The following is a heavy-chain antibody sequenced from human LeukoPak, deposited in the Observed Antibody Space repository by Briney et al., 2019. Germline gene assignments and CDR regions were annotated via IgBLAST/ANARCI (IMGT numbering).Heavy chain of an antibody. CDR3: ASDRYGDYWYFDL. J-gene: IGHJ2*01. D-gene: IGHD4-17*01. CDR1: GGSISGSSYY. CDR2: IYYSRST. V-gene: IGHV4-31*03. Sequence: SETLSLTCTVSGGSISGSSYYWGWIRQPPGKGLEWIGYIYYSRSTYYNPSLKSRVTISVDTSKNQFSLKLSSVTAADTAVYYCASDRYGDYWYFDLWGRGTLVTVSS.